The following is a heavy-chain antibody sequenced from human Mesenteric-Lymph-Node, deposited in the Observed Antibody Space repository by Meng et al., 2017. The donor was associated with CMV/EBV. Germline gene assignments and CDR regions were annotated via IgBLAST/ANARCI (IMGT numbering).Heavy chain of an antibody. Sequence: CRTSGYSVSVHWIGWVRPLPGKGLEWMGMIHCGDSRTIYSPFFQGPVTISVDKSISTAYLQWNSLKASDTAMYYCARHYDHSWFGYWGQGTLVTVSS. CDR2: IHCGDSRT. CDR3: ARHYDHSWFGY. D-gene: IGHD3-16*01. CDR1: GYSVSVHW. J-gene: IGHJ4*02. V-gene: IGHV5-51*01.